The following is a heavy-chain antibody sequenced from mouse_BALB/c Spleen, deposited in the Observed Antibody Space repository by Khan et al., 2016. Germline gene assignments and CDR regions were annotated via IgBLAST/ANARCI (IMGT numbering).Heavy chain of an antibody. D-gene: IGHD2-4*01. J-gene: IGHJ3*01. CDR3: ARHEGYDYGGYPFAY. CDR2: FYPGSGSI. Sequence: QVQLQQSGAGLVKPGASVKLSCKTSGYTFTEYIIHWVKQRSGQGLEWIGWFYPGSGSIKYNEKFKDKATLTADKSSSTVYMELSRLTSEDSAVYFCARHEGYDYGGYPFAYWGQGTLVTVAA. CDR1: GYTFTEYI. V-gene: IGHV1-62-2*01.